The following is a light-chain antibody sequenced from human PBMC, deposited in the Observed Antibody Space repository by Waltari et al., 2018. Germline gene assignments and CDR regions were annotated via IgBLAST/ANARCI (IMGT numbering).Light chain of an antibody. V-gene: IGKV1-5*01. CDR3: QQENEGT. CDR2: EVS. J-gene: IGKJ1*01. CDR1: EPVVRW. Sequence: IQRTQSPSTLSASVGDTLTITCRASEPVVRWLAWYQQKPGKAPKLLLYEVSILEVGVPSRFRGSGFGLDFSLTINNLQPDDFATYYCQQENEGTFGPGTKVDI.